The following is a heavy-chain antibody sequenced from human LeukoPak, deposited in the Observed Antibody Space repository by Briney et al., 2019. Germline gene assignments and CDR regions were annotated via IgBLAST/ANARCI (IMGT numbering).Heavy chain of an antibody. D-gene: IGHD3-3*01. V-gene: IGHV3-74*01. CDR1: GFTFSSYW. Sequence: PGGSLRLSCAASGFTFSSYWMHWVRQAPGKGLVWVSRINSDGISTGYADSVKGRFTISRDNAKNTLYLQMNSLRAEDTAVYYCARDGGYDFWSGYYQDYWGQGTLVTVSS. CDR2: INSDGIST. CDR3: ARDGGYDFWSGYYQDY. J-gene: IGHJ4*02.